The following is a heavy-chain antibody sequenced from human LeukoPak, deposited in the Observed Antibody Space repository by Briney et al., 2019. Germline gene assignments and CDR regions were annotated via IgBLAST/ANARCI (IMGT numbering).Heavy chain of an antibody. V-gene: IGHV4-4*07. J-gene: IGHJ4*02. CDR3: AGDAGNYYDSSGYYGYDY. CDR1: GGSISSYY. CDR2: IYTSGST. D-gene: IGHD3-22*01. Sequence: SETLSLTCTVSGGSISSYYWSWIRQPAGKGLEWIGRIYTSGSTNYNPSLKSRVTMSVDTSKNQFSLKLSSVTAADTAVYYCAGDAGNYYDSSGYYGYDYWGQGTLVTVSS.